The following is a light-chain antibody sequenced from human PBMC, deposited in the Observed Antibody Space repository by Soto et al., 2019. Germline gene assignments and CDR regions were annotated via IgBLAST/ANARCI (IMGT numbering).Light chain of an antibody. Sequence: QSVLTQPPSASGSPGQSVAISCTGTSSDVGGYNYVSWYQQHPGKAPKLMIYEVNKRPSGVSNRFSGSKSGSTASLTISGLQADDEADYYCCSYTRSCSFVFGRGTKVTVL. CDR1: SSDVGGYNY. CDR3: CSYTRSCSFV. V-gene: IGLV2-14*01. J-gene: IGLJ1*01. CDR2: EVN.